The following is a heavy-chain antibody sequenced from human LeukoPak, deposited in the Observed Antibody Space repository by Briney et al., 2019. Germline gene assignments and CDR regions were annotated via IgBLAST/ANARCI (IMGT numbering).Heavy chain of an antibody. CDR2: INHSGST. CDR1: GGSISSGGYY. CDR3: ARLDGVVPAAPRGYYYYGMDV. J-gene: IGHJ6*02. Sequence: PSETPSLTCTVSGGSISSGGYYWSWIRQPPGKGLEWIGEINHSGSTNYNPSLKSRVTISVDTSKNQFSLKLSSVTAADTAVYYCARLDGVVPAAPRGYYYYGMDVWGQGTTVTVSS. D-gene: IGHD2-2*01. V-gene: IGHV4-39*07.